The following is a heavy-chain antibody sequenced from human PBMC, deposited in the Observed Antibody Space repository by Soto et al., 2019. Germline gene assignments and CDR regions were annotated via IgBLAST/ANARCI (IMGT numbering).Heavy chain of an antibody. J-gene: IGHJ4*02. Sequence: GASVKVSCKASGYTFTSYGISWVRQAPGQGLEWMGWVSAYNGNTNYAQKLQGRVTMTTDTSTSTAYMELRSLRSDDTAVYYCARDHFHYDGYYFDYWGQGTLVTVSS. V-gene: IGHV1-18*04. D-gene: IGHD3-22*01. CDR3: ARDHFHYDGYYFDY. CDR1: GYTFTSYG. CDR2: VSAYNGNT.